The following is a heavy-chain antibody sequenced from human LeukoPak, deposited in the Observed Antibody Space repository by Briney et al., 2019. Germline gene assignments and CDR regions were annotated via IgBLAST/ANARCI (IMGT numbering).Heavy chain of an antibody. D-gene: IGHD1-20*01. CDR2: ISAGNGNT. V-gene: IGHV1-3*01. J-gene: IGHJ4*02. CDR1: GYTFTSYA. CDR3: ARHYNWNDPFDF. Sequence: ASVKVSCKASGYTFTSYAIHWVRQAPGHRPEWVGWISAGNGNTKYSQKFQGRVTITRDTSARTAYMELSSLRSEDTAVYYCARHYNWNDPFDFWGQGTLVTVSS.